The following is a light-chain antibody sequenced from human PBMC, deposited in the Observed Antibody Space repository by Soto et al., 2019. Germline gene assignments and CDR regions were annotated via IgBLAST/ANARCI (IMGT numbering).Light chain of an antibody. V-gene: IGKV3-11*01. J-gene: IGKJ4*01. Sequence: EIVLTQSPATLSLSPGERATLSCRACQSVSSYLAWYQQKPGQAPRLLIYDASNRATGIPARFSGSGSGTDFTLTISSLEPEDFAVYYCQQRSNWPPTFGGGTKVEI. CDR3: QQRSNWPPT. CDR2: DAS. CDR1: QSVSSY.